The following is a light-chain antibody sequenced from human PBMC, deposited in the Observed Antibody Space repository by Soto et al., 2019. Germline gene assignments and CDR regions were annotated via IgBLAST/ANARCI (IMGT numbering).Light chain of an antibody. J-gene: IGKJ5*01. CDR1: QSVSNN. Sequence: EIVLTQSPGTLSLSPGERATLSCRASQSVSNNYLAWYQQKPGQAPRLLIYGASNRATGIPARFSGSGSGTEFTLTISSLQSEDFAVYYCRQYNDWPITFGQGTRLEIK. CDR3: RQYNDWPIT. V-gene: IGKV3-15*01. CDR2: GAS.